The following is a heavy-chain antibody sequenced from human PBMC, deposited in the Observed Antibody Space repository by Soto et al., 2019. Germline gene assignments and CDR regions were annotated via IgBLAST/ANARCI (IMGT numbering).Heavy chain of an antibody. CDR2: IYHSGST. Sequence: SETLSLTCAVSCHSISSGFYYWGWIRQPPGKGLEWIGSIYHSGSTYYNPSLKSRVTMSVDTSKNQLSLKLSSVTAADTAVYYCARYVPLCTTADCDYLEVLFDPWGRGTLVTVSS. CDR3: ARYVPLCTTADCDYLEVLFDP. D-gene: IGHD2-21*02. V-gene: IGHV4-38-2*01. J-gene: IGHJ5*02. CDR1: CHSISSGFYY.